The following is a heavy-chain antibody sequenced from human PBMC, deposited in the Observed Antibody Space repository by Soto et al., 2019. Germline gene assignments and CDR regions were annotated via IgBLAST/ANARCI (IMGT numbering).Heavy chain of an antibody. CDR3: AKAAAGYLYYYYGMDV. Sequence: PGGSLRLSCAASGFTFSSYAMSWVRQAPGKGLEWVSAISGSGGSTYYADSVKGRFTISRDNSKNTLYLQMNSLRAEDTAVYYCAKAAAGYLYYYYGMDVWGQGTTVTVSS. CDR2: ISGSGGST. CDR1: GFTFSSYA. D-gene: IGHD6-13*01. J-gene: IGHJ6*02. V-gene: IGHV3-23*01.